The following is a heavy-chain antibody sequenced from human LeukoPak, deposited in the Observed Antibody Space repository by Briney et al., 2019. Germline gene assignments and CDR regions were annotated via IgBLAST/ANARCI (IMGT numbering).Heavy chain of an antibody. D-gene: IGHD5-12*01. CDR3: AKSGFYFDY. J-gene: IGHJ4*02. Sequence: PSETLSLTCTVSGDSISNYYWSWIRQPPGKGPEWIGYISYSGGTNYNPSLKSRVTMSVDTAKNQFSLKVSSVTAADTAAYYCAKSGFYFDYWGQGTLVTVSS. CDR2: ISYSGGT. V-gene: IGHV4-59*08. CDR1: GDSISNYY.